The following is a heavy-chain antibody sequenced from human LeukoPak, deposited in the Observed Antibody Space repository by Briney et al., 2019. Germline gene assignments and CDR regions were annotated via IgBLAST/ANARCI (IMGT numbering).Heavy chain of an antibody. CDR2: INPNSGGT. V-gene: IGHV1-2*02. J-gene: IGHJ4*02. CDR1: GYTFTGYY. D-gene: IGHD2-2*01. CDR3: ARLGDIVVVPAAISLYVDY. Sequence: GASVKVSCKASGYTFTGYYMHWVRQAPGQGLEWMGWINPNSGGTNYAQKFQGRVTMTRDTSISTAYMELSRLRSDDTAVYYCARLGDIVVVPAAISLYVDYWGQGTLVTVSS.